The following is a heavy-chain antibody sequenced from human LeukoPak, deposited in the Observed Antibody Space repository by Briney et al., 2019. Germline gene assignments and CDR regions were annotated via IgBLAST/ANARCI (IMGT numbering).Heavy chain of an antibody. CDR3: ARDLGGYYYGMDV. D-gene: IGHD3-16*01. CDR2: IWYDGSNK. Sequence: GGSLRLSCAASGFTFSSYGMHWVRQAPGKGLEWVAAIWYDGSNKYYADSVKGRFTISRDNSKNTLYLQMNSLRAEDTAVYYCARDLGGYYYGMDVWGQGTTVTVSS. J-gene: IGHJ6*02. V-gene: IGHV3-33*01. CDR1: GFTFSSYG.